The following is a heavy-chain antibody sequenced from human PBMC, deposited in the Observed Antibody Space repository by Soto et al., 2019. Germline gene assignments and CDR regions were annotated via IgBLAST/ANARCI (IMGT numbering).Heavy chain of an antibody. J-gene: IGHJ5*02. CDR1: GGTFSSYA. CDR3: ARDSSSGGGNPGDWFDP. V-gene: IGHV1-69*01. D-gene: IGHD2-15*01. CDR2: ILPIFGTA. Sequence: QVQLVQSGAEVKKPGSSVKVSCKASGGTFSSYAISWVRQAPGQGLEWMGGILPIFGTANYAQKFQGRVTITEDESTSTAYMELSSLRSEDTAVYYCARDSSSGGGNPGDWFDPWGQGTLVTVSS.